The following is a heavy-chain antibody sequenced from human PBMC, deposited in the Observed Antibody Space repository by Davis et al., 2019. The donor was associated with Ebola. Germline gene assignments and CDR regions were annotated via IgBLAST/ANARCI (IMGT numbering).Heavy chain of an antibody. J-gene: IGHJ6*02. D-gene: IGHD2-21*01. CDR1: GYTFTNYD. CDR3: ARSNRHIVVVLLMDV. Sequence: AASVKVSCKASGYTFTNYDINWVRQAPGQGLEWMGGIIPIFGTANYAQKFQGRVTITRDTSASTAYMELSSLRSEDTAVYYCARSNRHIVVVLLMDVWGQGTTVTVSS. V-gene: IGHV1-69*05. CDR2: IIPIFGTA.